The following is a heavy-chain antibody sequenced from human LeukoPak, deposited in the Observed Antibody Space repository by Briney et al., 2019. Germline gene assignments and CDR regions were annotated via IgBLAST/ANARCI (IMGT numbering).Heavy chain of an antibody. Sequence: KPSETLSLTCTVSGGSISSYYWSWIRQPPGKGLEWIGYIYYSGSTNYNPSLKSRVTISVDTSKNQFSLKLSSVTAADTAAYYCARVFYSYGCDYWGQGTLVTVSS. V-gene: IGHV4-59*01. CDR2: IYYSGST. J-gene: IGHJ4*02. CDR3: ARVFYSYGCDY. CDR1: GGSISSYY. D-gene: IGHD5-18*01.